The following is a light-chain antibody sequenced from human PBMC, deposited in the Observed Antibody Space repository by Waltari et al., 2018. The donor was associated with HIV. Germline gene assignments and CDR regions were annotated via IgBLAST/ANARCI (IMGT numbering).Light chain of an antibody. CDR1: QSISNY. CDR3: QQSFTSFFT. CDR2: AAS. Sequence: DIQMTQSSSSLSASVGDSLTITCRASQSISNYLNWYQKKPGRAPKLLIYAASSLHSGVPSRFSGSGSGTDFTLTISSLQPEDFATYYCQQSFTSFFTVGPGTKVDIK. V-gene: IGKV1-39*01. J-gene: IGKJ3*01.